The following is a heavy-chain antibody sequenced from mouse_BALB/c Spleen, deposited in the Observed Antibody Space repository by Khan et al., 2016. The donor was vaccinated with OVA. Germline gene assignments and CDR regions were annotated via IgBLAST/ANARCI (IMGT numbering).Heavy chain of an antibody. CDR2: ISGDSNNI. CDR1: GFTFNSYG. CDR3: ATSYFYGYYFNY. Sequence: EVELVESGGGLVQPGGSRKLSCAASGFTFNSYGMHWVRQAPEKGLEWVAYISGDSNNIYYADTVKGRFTISRDNPKNTVFLQMNSLMSEDTAMYSCATSYFYGYYFNYWGPGTTLTVS. V-gene: IGHV5-17*02. D-gene: IGHD1-1*01. J-gene: IGHJ2*01.